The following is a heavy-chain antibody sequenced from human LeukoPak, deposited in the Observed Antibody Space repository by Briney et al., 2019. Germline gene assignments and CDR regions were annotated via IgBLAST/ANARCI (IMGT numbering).Heavy chain of an antibody. J-gene: IGHJ4*02. V-gene: IGHV3-23*01. CDR2: ISGSGDST. D-gene: IGHD2-21*02. CDR1: GFTFSTYA. Sequence: PGGSLRLSCAASGFTFSTYAMSWVRQAPRKGLEWVSAISGSGDSTYYADSVKGRFPISRDNSKNTLYLQMNSLRAEDTAIYYCAKDGDLPVVVTEGFFDYWGQGSLVTVSA. CDR3: AKDGDLPVVVTEGFFDY.